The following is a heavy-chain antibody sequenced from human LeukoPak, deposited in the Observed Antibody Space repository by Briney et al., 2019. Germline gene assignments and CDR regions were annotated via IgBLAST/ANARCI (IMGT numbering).Heavy chain of an antibody. J-gene: IGHJ6*03. D-gene: IGHD6-13*01. CDR3: AREDSSSWTHYYYYYMDV. V-gene: IGHV4-39*07. CDR2: IYYSGST. CDR1: GGSISSSSYY. Sequence: PSETLSLTCTVSGGSISSSSYYWGWIRQPPGKGLEWIGSIYYSGSTYYNPSLKSRVTISVDTSKNQFSLKLSSVTAADTAVYYCAREDSSSWTHYYYYYMDVWGKGTTVTISS.